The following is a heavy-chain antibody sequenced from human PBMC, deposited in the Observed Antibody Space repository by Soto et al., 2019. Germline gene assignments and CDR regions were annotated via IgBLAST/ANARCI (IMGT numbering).Heavy chain of an antibody. V-gene: IGHV3-30-3*01. CDR2: ISYDGSNK. CDR1: GFTFSSYA. CDR3: ARDQSVGDYDYYYYGMDV. J-gene: IGHJ6*02. D-gene: IGHD4-17*01. Sequence: QVQLVESGGGVVQPGRSLRLSCAASGFTFSSYAMHWVRQAPGKGLERVAVISYDGSNKYYADSVKGRFTISRDNSKNTLYLQMNSLRAEDTAVYYCARDQSVGDYDYYYYGMDVWGQGTTVTVSS.